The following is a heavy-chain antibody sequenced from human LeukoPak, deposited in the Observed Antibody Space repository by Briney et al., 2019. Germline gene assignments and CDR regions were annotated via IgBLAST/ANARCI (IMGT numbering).Heavy chain of an antibody. CDR2: ISGSGGST. J-gene: IGHJ4*02. CDR1: GFTFSSYA. CDR3: AKPPGSYSSCWYFGDY. V-gene: IGHV3-23*01. D-gene: IGHD6-13*01. Sequence: GGSLRLSCAASGFTFSSYAMSWVRQAPGKGLEWVSAISGSGGSTYYADSVKGRFTISRDNSKNTLYLQMNSLRAEDTAVYYCAKPPGSYSSCWYFGDYWGQGTLVTVSS.